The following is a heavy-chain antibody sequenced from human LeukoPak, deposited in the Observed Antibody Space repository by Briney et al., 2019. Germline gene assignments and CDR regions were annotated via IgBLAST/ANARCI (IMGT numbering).Heavy chain of an antibody. CDR2: IYPGDSGP. J-gene: IGHJ3*01. Sequence: GESLKISCKVSGYSFTSYCIGWVRQMPGKGLEWMGIIYPGDSGPTYSPSFQGQVTISVDKSINTAYLQWSSLQASDTAMYYCGMSGDRGPLQDDVFDVWGQGTMDTVST. V-gene: IGHV5-51*01. D-gene: IGHD1-26*01. CDR3: GMSGDRGPLQDDVFDV. CDR1: GYSFTSYC.